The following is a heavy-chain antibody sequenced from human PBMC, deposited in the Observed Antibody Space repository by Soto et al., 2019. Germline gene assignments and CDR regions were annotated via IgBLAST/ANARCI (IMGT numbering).Heavy chain of an antibody. CDR1: GYTFTSYA. CDR3: ARATEAFALFDS. V-gene: IGHV1-3*01. CDR2: INAGNGNT. J-gene: IGHJ4*02. Sequence: ASVKVSRKASGYTFTSYAMHWVRQAPGQRLEWMGWINAGNGNTKYSQKFQGRVTITRDTSASTAYMELSSLRTEDTAVYYCARATEAFALFDSWGQGTLVTVSS.